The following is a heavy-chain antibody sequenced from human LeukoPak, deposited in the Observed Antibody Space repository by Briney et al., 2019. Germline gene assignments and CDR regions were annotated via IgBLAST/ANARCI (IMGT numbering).Heavy chain of an antibody. V-gene: IGHV3-21*01. CDR1: GFTFSSYS. CDR2: ISSSSSYI. CDR3: ARAVWAAAGTASGY. Sequence: PGGSLRLSCAASGFTFSSYSMNWVRQAPGKGLEWVSSISSSSSYIYYADSVKGRFTISRDNAKNSLYLQMNSLRAGGTAVYYCARAVWAAAGTASGYWGQGALVTVSS. D-gene: IGHD6-13*01. J-gene: IGHJ4*02.